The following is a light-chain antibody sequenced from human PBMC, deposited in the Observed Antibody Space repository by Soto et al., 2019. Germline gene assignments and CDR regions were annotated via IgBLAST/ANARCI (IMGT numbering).Light chain of an antibody. V-gene: IGKV4-1*01. J-gene: IGKJ4*01. CDR3: QQYYSKPVT. CDR2: WAS. CDR1: QSVLYSSNNKNY. Sequence: DIVMTQSPDSLAVSLGERATINCKSSQSVLYSSNNKNYLGWYQQKIGQPPKLLIYWASTRESGVPDRFSGRGSGTDFTLTISSLHAEDVAVYYCQQYYSKPVTFRGGTKVEIK.